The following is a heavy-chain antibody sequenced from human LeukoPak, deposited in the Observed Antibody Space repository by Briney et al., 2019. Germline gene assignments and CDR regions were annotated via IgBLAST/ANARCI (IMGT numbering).Heavy chain of an antibody. CDR2: INPHSGGT. Sequence: ASMKVSCKASEYIFTDYYIHWVRQAPGQGLEWMGWINPHSGGTNYAQKSQDRVTMTGDTSISTAYMELSRLISDDTAIYYCARGGDNYDILTQWGQGTLVTVSS. V-gene: IGHV1-2*02. CDR3: ARGGDNYDILTQ. D-gene: IGHD3-9*01. CDR1: EYIFTDYY. J-gene: IGHJ4*02.